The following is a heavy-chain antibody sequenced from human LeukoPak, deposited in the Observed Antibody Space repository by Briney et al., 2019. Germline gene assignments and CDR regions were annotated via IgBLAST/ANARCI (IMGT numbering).Heavy chain of an antibody. CDR2: ISSGSSSI. Sequence: GGSLRLSCAASGFTFNSYTMNWVRQAPGKGLEWVSSISSGSSSIDYADSVKGRFTISRDNAKNSLYLQMKSLRAEDTAVYYCARIAAVSLDYWGQGTLVTVSS. CDR1: GFTFNSYT. D-gene: IGHD6-13*01. J-gene: IGHJ4*02. CDR3: ARIAAVSLDY. V-gene: IGHV3-21*01.